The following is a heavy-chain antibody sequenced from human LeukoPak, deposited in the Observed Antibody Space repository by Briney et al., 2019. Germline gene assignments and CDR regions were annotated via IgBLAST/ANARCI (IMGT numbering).Heavy chain of an antibody. Sequence: PSETLSLTCAVYGGSFSGYYWSWIRQPPGKGLEWIGEINHSGSTNYNPSLKSRVTISVDTSKNQFSLKLSSVTAADTAVYYCARDSRYSSSWDYYYYYGMDVWGQGTTVTVSS. V-gene: IGHV4-34*01. J-gene: IGHJ6*02. CDR1: GGSFSGYY. CDR2: INHSGST. CDR3: ARDSRYSSSWDYYYYYGMDV. D-gene: IGHD6-13*01.